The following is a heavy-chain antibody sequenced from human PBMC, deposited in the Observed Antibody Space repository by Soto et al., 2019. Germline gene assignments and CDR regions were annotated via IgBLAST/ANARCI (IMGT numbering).Heavy chain of an antibody. D-gene: IGHD3-16*01. V-gene: IGHV4-31*03. J-gene: IGHJ5*02. Sequence: SETLSLTCTLSGGSISSGGYYWSWIRQHPGKGLEWIGYIYYSGSTYYNPSLKSRVTISVDTSKNQFSLKLSSVTAADTAVYYCARVGGINWFDPWGQGTLVTVS. CDR3: ARVGGINWFDP. CDR1: GGSISSGGYY. CDR2: IYYSGST.